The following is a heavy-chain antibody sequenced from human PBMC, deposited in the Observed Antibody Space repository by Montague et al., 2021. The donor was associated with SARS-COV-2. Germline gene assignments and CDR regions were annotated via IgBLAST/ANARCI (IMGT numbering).Heavy chain of an antibody. CDR2: IYYSGST. Sequence: SETLSLTCTVSGGSISSSYWTWIRQPPGKGLEWIGYIYYSGSTSYNPSLKSRVTMSVDTSKSQFSLKLSSVTAADTAVYYCARSSGSYSTFDFWGQGTLVTVSS. CDR1: GGSISSSY. J-gene: IGHJ4*02. CDR3: ARSSGSYSTFDF. D-gene: IGHD3-10*01. V-gene: IGHV4-59*08.